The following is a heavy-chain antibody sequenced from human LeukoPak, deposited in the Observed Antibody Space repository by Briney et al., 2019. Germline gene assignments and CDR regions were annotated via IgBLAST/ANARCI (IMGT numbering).Heavy chain of an antibody. V-gene: IGHV4-34*12. D-gene: IGHD2-21*02. CDR3: ARPRFTSDLHPLGFDP. Sequence: SETLSLTCAVYGGSLSGYYWSWIRQSPGKGLEWIGEILHSGSTNYNPSLKSRVTISVDTSKNQFSLKLSALTAADTAVYSCARPRFTSDLHPLGFDPWGQGTLVTVSS. CDR2: ILHSGST. CDR1: GGSLSGYY. J-gene: IGHJ5*02.